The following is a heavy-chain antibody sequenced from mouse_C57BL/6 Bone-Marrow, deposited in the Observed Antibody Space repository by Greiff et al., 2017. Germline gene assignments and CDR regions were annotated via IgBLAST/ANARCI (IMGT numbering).Heavy chain of an antibody. CDR3: SRNGCYSPWFAY. CDR1: GFSLTSYG. CDR2: IWSGGST. D-gene: IGHD1-1*01. V-gene: IGHV2-2*01. Sequence: VQLQESGPGLVQPSQRLSITCTVSGFSLTSYGVHWVRQSPGKGLEWLGGIWSGGSTDNNADYISRLSISKDNSKSQVVYKMNRLQADSTAIYSCSRNGCYSPWFAYWGQGTLLTVSA. J-gene: IGHJ3*01.